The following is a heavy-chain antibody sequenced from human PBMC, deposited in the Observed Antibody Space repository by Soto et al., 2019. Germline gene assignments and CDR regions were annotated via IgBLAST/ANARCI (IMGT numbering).Heavy chain of an antibody. J-gene: IGHJ6*03. Sequence: QVQLVQSGAEVKKPGASVKVSCKASGYTFTSYAMHWVRQAPRQRLEWMGWINAGNGNTKYSQKFQGRVTITRDTSASTAYMELSSLRSEDTAVYYCARYSGYDDYYYYYMDVWGKGTTVTVSS. D-gene: IGHD5-12*01. CDR3: ARYSGYDDYYYYYMDV. V-gene: IGHV1-3*01. CDR1: GYTFTSYA. CDR2: INAGNGNT.